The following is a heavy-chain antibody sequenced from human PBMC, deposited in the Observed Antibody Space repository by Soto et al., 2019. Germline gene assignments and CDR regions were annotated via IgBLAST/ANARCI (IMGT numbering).Heavy chain of an antibody. V-gene: IGHV1-46*02. J-gene: IGHJ4*02. CDR1: GYTFNSYN. CDR3: ARIYSGSRLDY. Sequence: ASVKGSCKGSGYTFNSYNMQWGRQAPGQGLEWMGVINPSSGSTNYAQKFQGRVIMTRDTSTNTVYMELSTLRSDDTAVYYCARIYSGSRLDYWGQGTLVTVSS. CDR2: INPSSGST. D-gene: IGHD1-26*01.